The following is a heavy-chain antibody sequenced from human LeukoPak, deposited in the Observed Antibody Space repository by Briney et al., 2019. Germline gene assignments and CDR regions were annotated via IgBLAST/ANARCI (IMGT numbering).Heavy chain of an antibody. CDR3: ARAPSSYESGNGYPNLGWLDP. V-gene: IGHV4-38-2*02. CDR2: FHRGRI. J-gene: IGHJ5*02. Sequence: PSETLSLTCKVSGYPIGLDYYWVWIRQAPGMGLQWIGGFHRGRIQYNSALKSRVTISIASSKNQFSLRMWPVTAADTAFYFCARAPSSYESGNGYPNLGWLDPWGQGALVTVSS. CDR1: GYPIGLDYY. D-gene: IGHD6-25*01.